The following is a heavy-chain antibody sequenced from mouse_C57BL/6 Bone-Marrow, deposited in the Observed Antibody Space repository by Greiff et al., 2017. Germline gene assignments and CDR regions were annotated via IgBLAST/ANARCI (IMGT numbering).Heavy chain of an antibody. CDR3: ARGIYYGSSYDFFDY. Sequence: QVHVKQPGAELVMPGASVKLSCKASGYTFTSYWMHWVKQRPGQGLEWIGEIDPSDSYTNYNQKFKGKSTLTVDKSSSTAYMQLSSLTSEDSAVYYCARGIYYGSSYDFFDYWGQGTTLTVSS. J-gene: IGHJ2*01. CDR1: GYTFTSYW. D-gene: IGHD1-1*01. CDR2: IDPSDSYT. V-gene: IGHV1-69*01.